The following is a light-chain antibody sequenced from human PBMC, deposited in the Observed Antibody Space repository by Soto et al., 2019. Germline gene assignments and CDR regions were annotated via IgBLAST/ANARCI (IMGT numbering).Light chain of an antibody. J-gene: IGLJ2*01. CDR1: SSNIGGNF. CDR2: RND. Sequence: QSVLTQPPSASGTPGQRVTISCSGSSSNIGGNFVSWFLLLPGTAPKLLVYRNDQWPSGVPGRFSGSKSGTSASLAINGLRSEDEADYYCQSHDSSLSGHVVFGGGTKLTVL. CDR3: QSHDSSLSGHVV. V-gene: IGLV1-47*01.